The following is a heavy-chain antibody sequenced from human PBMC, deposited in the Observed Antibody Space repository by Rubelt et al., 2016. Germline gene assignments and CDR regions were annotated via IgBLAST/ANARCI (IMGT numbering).Heavy chain of an antibody. D-gene: IGHD1-26*01. CDR3: ARPSSSGSYGY. V-gene: IGHV4-59*08. CDR2: SSYSGST. CDR1: GGSISSYY. J-gene: IGHJ4*02. Sequence: GGSISSYYWSWIRQPPGKGLEWIGYSSYSGSTSYNPSLKSRITISVDTSKNQFSLKLSSVTAADTAVYYCARPSSSGSYGYWGQGTLVTVSS.